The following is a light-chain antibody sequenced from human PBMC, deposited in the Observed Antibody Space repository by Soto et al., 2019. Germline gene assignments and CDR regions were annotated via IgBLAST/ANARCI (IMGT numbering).Light chain of an antibody. J-gene: IGLJ3*02. Sequence: QSVLTQPPSASGSPGQSVTIPCTGTSSDVGGYNYVSWYQHYAGKVPKLMIYEVTKRPSGVPDRFSGSKSGNTASLTVSGLQAEDEAEYYCSSDAGNIGVFGGGTKLTVL. CDR1: SSDVGGYNY. V-gene: IGLV2-8*01. CDR2: EVT. CDR3: SSDAGNIGV.